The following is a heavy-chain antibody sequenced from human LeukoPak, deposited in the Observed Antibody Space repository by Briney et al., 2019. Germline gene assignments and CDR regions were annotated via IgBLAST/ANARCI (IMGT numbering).Heavy chain of an antibody. D-gene: IGHD5-12*01. Sequence: GGSLRLSCAASGFTFSSYGMHWVRQAPGKGLAWVAVIWYDGSNKYYADSVKGRFTISRDNSKNTLYLQMNSLRAEDTAVYYCARMATINYYYYGMDVWGQGTTVTVSS. CDR3: ARMATINYYYYGMDV. V-gene: IGHV3-33*01. CDR2: IWYDGSNK. J-gene: IGHJ6*02. CDR1: GFTFSSYG.